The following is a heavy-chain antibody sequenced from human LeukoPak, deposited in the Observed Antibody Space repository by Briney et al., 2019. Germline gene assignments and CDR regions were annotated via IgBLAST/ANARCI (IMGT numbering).Heavy chain of an antibody. D-gene: IGHD3-3*01. CDR2: VSHIGSP. CDR3: ARNPITKRAMDV. Sequence: PSETLSLTCSVSGDSVRRGDASWAWIRQSPLTGLEWIAGVSHIGSPQSNPSLYSRRVTMSVDTVKNQFYLKLTSVTAADTGVYFCARNPITKRAMDVWGQGTTVTVSS. CDR1: GDSVRRGDAS. J-gene: IGHJ6*02. V-gene: IGHV4-39*01.